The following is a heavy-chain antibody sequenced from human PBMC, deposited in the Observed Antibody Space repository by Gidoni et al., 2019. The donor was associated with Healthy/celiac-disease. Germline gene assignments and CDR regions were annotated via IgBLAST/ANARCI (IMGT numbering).Heavy chain of an antibody. D-gene: IGHD6-19*01. V-gene: IGHV4-59*01. Sequence: QVQLQESGPGLVKPSETLSLTCTVSGGSSSSYYWSWIRQPPGKGLEWIGYIYYSGSTNYNPSLKSRVTISVDTSKNQFSLKLSSVTAADTAVYYCARVGYSSGWYRYYFDYWGQGTLVTVSS. CDR3: ARVGYSSGWYRYYFDY. J-gene: IGHJ4*02. CDR2: IYYSGST. CDR1: GGSSSSYY.